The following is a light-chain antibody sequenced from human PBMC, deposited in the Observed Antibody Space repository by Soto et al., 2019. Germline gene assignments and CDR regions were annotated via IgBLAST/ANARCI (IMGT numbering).Light chain of an antibody. Sequence: AIQVTQSPTSLSASVGDRVTITCRASQGYRSDLGWYQQKPGKAPKLLIYAASNLQTEVPSRFSGSRSGTDFTPTISSRRAKDFATYSCLKEPVYQWIFGQGTKLEIK. CDR3: LKEPVYQWI. CDR2: AAS. V-gene: IGKV1-6*01. CDR1: QGYRSD. J-gene: IGKJ2*01.